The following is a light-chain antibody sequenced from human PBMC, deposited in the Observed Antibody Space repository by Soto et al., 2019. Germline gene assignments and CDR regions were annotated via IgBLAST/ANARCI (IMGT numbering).Light chain of an antibody. J-gene: IGKJ5*01. CDR1: QDIKSY. Sequence: DIQLTQSPSSLSTSVGDRVTIACRASQDIKSYLAWYQQKPGKAPKLLIYPASTLQSGVPSRFSGSGSGTEFTLTISSXQPEDFATYHCQQVNDYPITFGQGTRLEIK. V-gene: IGKV1-9*01. CDR2: PAS. CDR3: QQVNDYPIT.